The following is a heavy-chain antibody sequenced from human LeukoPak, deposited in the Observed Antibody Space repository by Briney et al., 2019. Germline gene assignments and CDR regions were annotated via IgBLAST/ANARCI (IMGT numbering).Heavy chain of an antibody. CDR3: ARGGQVVVAGAFDI. J-gene: IGHJ3*02. CDR2: ISSSSSYT. CDR1: GFTFSDYY. V-gene: IGHV3-11*06. Sequence: GGSLRLSCAASGFTFSDYYMSWIRQAPGKGLEWVSYISSSSSYTNYADSVKGRFTISRDNAKNSLYLQMNSLRAEDTAVYYCARGGQVVVAGAFDIWGQGTMVTVSS. D-gene: IGHD3-22*01.